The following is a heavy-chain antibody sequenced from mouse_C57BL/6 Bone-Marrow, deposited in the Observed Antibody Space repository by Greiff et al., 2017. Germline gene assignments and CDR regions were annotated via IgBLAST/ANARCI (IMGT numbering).Heavy chain of an antibody. D-gene: IGHD1-1*01. J-gene: IGHJ2*01. CDR1: GFPITSGYY. CDR3: AGDRGGRWYFDY. Sequence: VQVVESGPGLVKPSQSLFLTCSITGFPITSGYYWIWIRQSPGKPLEWMGYIPHSGETFYHPSLQSPITLTTETSKNQFFLQLNAVTTEETAMYDCAGDRGGRWYFDYWGQGTTLTVSS. CDR2: IPHSGET. V-gene: IGHV12-3*01.